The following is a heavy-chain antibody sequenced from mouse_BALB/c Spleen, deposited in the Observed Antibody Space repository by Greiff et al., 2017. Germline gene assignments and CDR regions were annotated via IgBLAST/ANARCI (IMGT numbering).Heavy chain of an antibody. CDR3: ARDGYLYYAMDY. CDR1: GFTFSSYA. CDR2: ISSGGST. V-gene: IGHV5-6-5*01. J-gene: IGHJ4*01. Sequence: EVKLMESGGGLVKPGGSLKLSCAASGFTFSSYAMSWVRQTPEKRLEWVASISSGGSTYYPDSVKGRFTISRDNARNILYLQMSSLRSEDTAMYYCARDGYLYYAMDYWGQGTSVTVSS. D-gene: IGHD2-2*01.